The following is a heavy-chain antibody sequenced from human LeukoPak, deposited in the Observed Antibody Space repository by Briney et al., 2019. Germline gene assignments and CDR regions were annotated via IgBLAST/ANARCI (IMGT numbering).Heavy chain of an antibody. CDR3: VRVRRVAQGWSDY. Sequence: SQTLSLTCTVSGGSISSGGYYWSWIRQHPGKGLEWIGYIYYSGSTYYNPSLKSRVTISVDTSKNQFSLKLSSVTAADTAVYYCVRVRRVAQGWSDYWGQGTLVTVSS. J-gene: IGHJ4*02. D-gene: IGHD6-19*01. CDR2: IYYSGST. V-gene: IGHV4-31*03. CDR1: GGSISSGGYY.